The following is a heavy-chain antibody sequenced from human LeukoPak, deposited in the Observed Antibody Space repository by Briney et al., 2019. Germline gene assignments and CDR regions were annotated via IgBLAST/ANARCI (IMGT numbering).Heavy chain of an antibody. J-gene: IGHJ4*02. D-gene: IGHD6-19*01. Sequence: EASVKVSCEVSGYTLTELSMHWVRQAPGKGLEWMGGFDPEDGETIYAQKFQGRVTMTEDTSTDTAYMELSSLRSEDTAVYYCAAVALYSSGWYLDYWGQGTLVTVSS. CDR2: FDPEDGET. CDR1: GYTLTELS. CDR3: AAVALYSSGWYLDY. V-gene: IGHV1-24*01.